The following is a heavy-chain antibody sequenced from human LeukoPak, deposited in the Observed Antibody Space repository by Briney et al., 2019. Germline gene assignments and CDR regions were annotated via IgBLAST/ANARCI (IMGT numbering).Heavy chain of an antibody. Sequence: SETLSLTCSVSGDSISSDYWSWIRQLAGKGLEWIGRIYTTGSTNYNPSLKSRVTMSVDMSKNQFSLKLSSVTAADTAVYYCARDFGGAGGYWGQGTLVTVSS. CDR1: GDSISSDY. CDR3: ARDFGGAGGY. D-gene: IGHD3-16*01. J-gene: IGHJ4*02. V-gene: IGHV4-4*07. CDR2: IYTTGST.